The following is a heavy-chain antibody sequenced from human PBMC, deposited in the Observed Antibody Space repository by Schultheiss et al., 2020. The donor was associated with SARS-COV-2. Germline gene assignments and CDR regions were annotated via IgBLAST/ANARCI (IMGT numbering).Heavy chain of an antibody. J-gene: IGHJ6*02. CDR2: IYYDEKTK. V-gene: IGHV3-33*01. CDR1: GFSFISYG. CDR3: ARGGPYYYYGLDA. Sequence: GGPLRLSCTGSGFSFISYGMHWVRQAPGKGLEWLALIYYDEKTKYYTDSVKGRFNISRDNSKNTLYLQMNSLSVEDTAVYYCARGGPYYYYGLDAWGQGTTVTVSS.